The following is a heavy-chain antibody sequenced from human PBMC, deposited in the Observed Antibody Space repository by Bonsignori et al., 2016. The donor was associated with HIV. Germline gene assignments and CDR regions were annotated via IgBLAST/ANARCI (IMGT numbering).Heavy chain of an antibody. J-gene: IGHJ6*03. V-gene: IGHV4-38-2*01. CDR2: VSYSGDT. D-gene: IGHD3-3*01. CDR1: NYSISRGYF. Sequence: SETLSLTCAVSNYSISRGYFWGWIRQPPGKVLEWIGRVSYSGDTYYNPSLKSRVTISVDTSKNQFSLRLSSVTAADTAVYYCARHRMGTSPAGFSFQYYMDVWGKGTTVTVSS. CDR3: ARHRMGTSPAGFSFQYYMDV.